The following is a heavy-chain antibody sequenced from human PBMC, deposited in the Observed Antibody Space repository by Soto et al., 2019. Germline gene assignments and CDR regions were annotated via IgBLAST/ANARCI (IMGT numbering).Heavy chain of an antibody. J-gene: IGHJ4*02. CDR2: IYYSGST. D-gene: IGHD3-9*01. CDR3: ARVTGYTPSYYFDY. Sequence: SETLSLTCTVSGGSISSGDYYWSWIRQPPGKGLEWIGYIYYSGSTYYNPSLKSRVTISVETSKNQFSLKLSSVTAADTAVYYCARVTGYTPSYYFDYWGQGTLVTVSS. V-gene: IGHV4-30-4*01. CDR1: GGSISSGDYY.